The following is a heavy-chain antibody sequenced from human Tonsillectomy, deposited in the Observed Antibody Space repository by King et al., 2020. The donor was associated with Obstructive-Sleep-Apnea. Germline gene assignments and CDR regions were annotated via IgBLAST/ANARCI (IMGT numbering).Heavy chain of an antibody. J-gene: IGHJ4*02. CDR2: ISSSSGYI. Sequence: VQLVESGGGLVKPGGSLRLSCAASGFTLSSYNMNWVRQAPGKGLEWVSSISSSSGYIYYADSVKGRFSISRDNAKNSLFLQMNSLRVEDTAVYYCATALAAAAPFDSWGQGTLVTVSS. D-gene: IGHD6-13*01. V-gene: IGHV3-21*01. CDR1: GFTLSSYN. CDR3: ATALAAAAPFDS.